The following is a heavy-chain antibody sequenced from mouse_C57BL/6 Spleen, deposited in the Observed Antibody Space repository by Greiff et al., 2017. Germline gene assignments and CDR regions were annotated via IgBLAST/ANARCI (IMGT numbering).Heavy chain of an antibody. V-gene: IGHV1-81*01. CDR3: AGTYDYDRDAMDY. J-gene: IGHJ4*01. CDR2: IYPRSGNH. D-gene: IGHD2-4*01. CDR1: GYTFTSYG. Sequence: VKLQESGAELARPGASVKLSCKASGYTFTSYGISWVQQRTGQGLEWIGEIYPRSGNHYYNEKFKGKATLTADKASSTSYMELRSLTSEASAVFFCAGTYDYDRDAMDYWGQGTSVTVSS.